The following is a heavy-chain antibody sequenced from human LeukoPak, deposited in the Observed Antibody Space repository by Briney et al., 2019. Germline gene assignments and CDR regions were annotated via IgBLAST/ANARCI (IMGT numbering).Heavy chain of an antibody. CDR3: ARDREHSYGSDLDH. V-gene: IGHV4-4*07. D-gene: IGHD5-18*01. J-gene: IGHJ4*02. Sequence: SETLSLTWTVSGGFIHTYNWIWIRQPAGKGLEWVGRNNVAGNSYYNPSLKGRVSISVDRPNNRFSLELTSVTAADTAVYYCARDREHSYGSDLDHWGQGILVTVSS. CDR2: NNVAGNS. CDR1: GGFIHTYN.